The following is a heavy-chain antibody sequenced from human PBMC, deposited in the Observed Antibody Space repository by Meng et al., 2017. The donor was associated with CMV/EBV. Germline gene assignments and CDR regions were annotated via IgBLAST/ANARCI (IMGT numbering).Heavy chain of an antibody. CDR3: ASYYDFWSGYFSGRPRDYFDY. CDR2: IYYSGST. CDR1: GSYY. D-gene: IGHD3-3*01. V-gene: IGHV4-61*01. J-gene: IGHJ4*02. Sequence: GSYYWSWIRQPPGKGLEWMGYIYYSGSTNYNPSLKSRVTISVDTSKNQFSLKLSSVTAADTAVYYCASYYDFWSGYFSGRPRDYFDYWGQGTLVTVSS.